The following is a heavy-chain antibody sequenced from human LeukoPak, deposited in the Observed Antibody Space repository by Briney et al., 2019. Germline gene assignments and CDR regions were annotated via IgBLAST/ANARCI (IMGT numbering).Heavy chain of an antibody. CDR1: GFTFSSDW. V-gene: IGHV3-7*01. CDR3: ARDWGRRFDY. D-gene: IGHD3-16*01. J-gene: IGHJ4*02. CDR2: IKQDGSEQ. Sequence: PGGSLRLSCAASGFTFSSDWMTWVRQAPGKGLEWVANIKQDGSEQYYVDSVKRRFTMSRDNAKNSLYLQMNSLRVEDTAVYYCARDWGRRFDYWGQGTLVTVSS.